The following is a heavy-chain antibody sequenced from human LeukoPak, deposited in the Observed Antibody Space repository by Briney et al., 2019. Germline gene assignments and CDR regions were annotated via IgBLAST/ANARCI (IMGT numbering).Heavy chain of an antibody. V-gene: IGHV4-34*01. CDR2: INHRGST. D-gene: IGHD1-26*01. Sequence: SETLSLTCAVYGGSFSGYYWSWIRQPPGKGLEWIGEINHRGSTNYNPSVKSRVTISVDTPKHQSSLKLSPVTPADTAVYYCXRHLGADWGQGTLVTVSS. CDR3: XRHLGAD. J-gene: IGHJ4*02. CDR1: GGSFSGYY.